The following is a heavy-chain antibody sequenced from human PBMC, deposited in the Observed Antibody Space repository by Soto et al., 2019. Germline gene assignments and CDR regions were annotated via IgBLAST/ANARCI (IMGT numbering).Heavy chain of an antibody. CDR3: ARDGLLFSGPYRPSRFDY. CDR2: IKHYTSDA. Sequence: LRLSCAASGFKFSDYWISWVRQSPCKVLDLVGNIKHYTSDAHYADSVKGRFTITRDNIKNFLFLQMNGLRSDDTASYYCARDGLLFSGPYRPSRFDYWGLGTLVTVSS. V-gene: IGHV3-7*03. D-gene: IGHD3-16*02. CDR1: GFKFSDYW. J-gene: IGHJ4*02.